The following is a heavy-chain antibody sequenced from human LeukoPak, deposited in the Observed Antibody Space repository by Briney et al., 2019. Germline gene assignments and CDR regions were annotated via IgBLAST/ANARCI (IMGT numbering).Heavy chain of an antibody. Sequence: GESLKISCKGSGYSFAIYWIGWVRQMPEKGLEWMGIIYPGDSDTRYSPSFQGQVTISADKSIGIAYLQWSSLKASDTAMYYCARRRMATQTPFEYWGQGTLVTVSS. CDR2: IYPGDSDT. CDR3: ARRRMATQTPFEY. V-gene: IGHV5-51*01. D-gene: IGHD5-24*01. J-gene: IGHJ4*02. CDR1: GYSFAIYW.